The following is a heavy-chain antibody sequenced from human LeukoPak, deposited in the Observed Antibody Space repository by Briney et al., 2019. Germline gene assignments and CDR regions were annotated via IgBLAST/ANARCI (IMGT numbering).Heavy chain of an antibody. J-gene: IGHJ4*02. D-gene: IGHD1-1*01. CDR3: TRRRWTPRGVFH. Sequence: ASVKVSCKASGYTFTGYYMHWVRQAPGQGLEWMGWINPNSGGTNYAQKFQGRVTMTRDTSISTAYMELSRLRSDDTAVYYCTRRRWTPRGVFHWGQGTLVTVSS. V-gene: IGHV1-2*02. CDR1: GYTFTGYY. CDR2: INPNSGGT.